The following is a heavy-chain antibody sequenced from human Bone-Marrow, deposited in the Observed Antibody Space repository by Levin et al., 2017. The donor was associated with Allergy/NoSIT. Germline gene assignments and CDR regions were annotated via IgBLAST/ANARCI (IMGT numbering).Heavy chain of an antibody. CDR2: IYSGGST. D-gene: IGHD3-3*01. CDR1: GFTVSNNY. Sequence: GGSLRLSCAASGFTVSNNYMSWVRQAPGKGLEWVSLIYSGGSTYYADSVKGRFTISRDKSKNTLYLQMNSLRAEDTAVYYCATHTMKDYWGQGTLVIVSS. J-gene: IGHJ4*02. CDR3: ATHTMKDY. V-gene: IGHV3-53*01.